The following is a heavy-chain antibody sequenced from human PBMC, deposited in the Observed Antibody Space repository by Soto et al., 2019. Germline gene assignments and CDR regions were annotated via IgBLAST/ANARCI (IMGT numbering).Heavy chain of an antibody. CDR2: INPNSGGT. CDR1: GYTFTGYY. J-gene: IGHJ4*02. D-gene: IGHD3-22*01. Sequence: ASAKVSCKASGYTFTGYYMHWVRQAPGQGLEWMGWINPNSGGTNYAQKFQGRVTMTRDTSISTAYMELSRLRSDDTAVYYCARNYYDSSGYSDYWGQGALVTVSS. CDR3: ARNYYDSSGYSDY. V-gene: IGHV1-2*02.